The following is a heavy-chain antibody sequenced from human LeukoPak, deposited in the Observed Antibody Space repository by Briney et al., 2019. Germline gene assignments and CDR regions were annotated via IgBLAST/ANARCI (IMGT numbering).Heavy chain of an antibody. D-gene: IGHD1-26*01. V-gene: IGHV3-21*01. Sequence: GGSLRLSCAASGFTFNTYNMNWVRQAPGKGLEWVSSITSGSSYIFYADSVKSQFTISRDNTKNSLYLQMNSLGAEDTAVYYCARYSGTYRDFWGQGTLVTVSS. J-gene: IGHJ4*02. CDR2: ITSGSSYI. CDR3: ARYSGTYRDF. CDR1: GFTFNTYN.